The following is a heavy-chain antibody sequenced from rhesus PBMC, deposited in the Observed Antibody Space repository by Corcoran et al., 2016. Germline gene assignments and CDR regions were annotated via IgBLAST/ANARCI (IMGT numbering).Heavy chain of an antibody. Sequence: QVTLKESGPALVKPTQTLTLTCTFPGFSLSTSGMRVSWIRQPPGKALEWLARIDWDDDKYYSTSLRSRLTISKDTSKNQVVLTMTNMDPVDTTTYYCARSDSSWSDYFDYWGQGVLVTVSS. CDR2: IDWDDDK. J-gene: IGHJ4*01. CDR1: GFSLSTSGMR. CDR3: ARSDSSWSDYFDY. D-gene: IGHD6-13*01. V-gene: IGHV2S2*01.